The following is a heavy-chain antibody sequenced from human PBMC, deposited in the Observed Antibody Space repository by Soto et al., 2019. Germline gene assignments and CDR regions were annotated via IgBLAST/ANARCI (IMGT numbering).Heavy chain of an antibody. D-gene: IGHD2-15*01. CDR1: GYTFTSYG. CDR2: ISAYNGNT. V-gene: IGHV1-18*01. CDR3: ARMLGYCCGGSGYFPGFYQY. Sequence: ASVKVSCKASGYTFTSYGISWVRQAPGQGLERMGWISAYNGNTNYAQKLQGRVTMTTDTSTSTAYMELRILRSDDTAVYYCARMLGYCCGGSGYFPGFYQYCGRGTLVPVSS. J-gene: IGHJ1*01.